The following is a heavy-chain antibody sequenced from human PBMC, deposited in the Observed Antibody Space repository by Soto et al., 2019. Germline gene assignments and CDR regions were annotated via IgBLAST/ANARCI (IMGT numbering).Heavy chain of an antibody. D-gene: IGHD2-15*01. CDR3: AADRAVGGGYYLDY. J-gene: IGHJ4*02. CDR1: RGTFNTYA. V-gene: IGHV1-69*12. CDR2: TVPIFGTS. Sequence: QVQLVQSGAEVKKPGSSLKVSCKASRGTFNTYAFSWVRQAPGQGLEWMGVTVPIFGTSNYAQKYQGRVTITADESTSTAYIDLSSLRSDDTAVYYCAADRAVGGGYYLDYWGQGTLVTVSS.